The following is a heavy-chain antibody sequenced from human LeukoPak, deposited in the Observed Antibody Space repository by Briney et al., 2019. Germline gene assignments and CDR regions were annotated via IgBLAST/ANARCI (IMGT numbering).Heavy chain of an antibody. J-gene: IGHJ3*02. CDR2: MYSSGST. V-gene: IGHV4-59*01. CDR1: GGSISSYH. D-gene: IGHD5-12*01. CDR3: ARGNSGYDYAFDI. Sequence: SETLSLTCTVSGGSISSYHWSWIRQPPGKGLQWIGFMYSSGSTNYNPSLKSRVTISLDTSKNQFSLRVSSVTSADTAVYYCARGNSGYDYAFDIWGQGTMVTVSS.